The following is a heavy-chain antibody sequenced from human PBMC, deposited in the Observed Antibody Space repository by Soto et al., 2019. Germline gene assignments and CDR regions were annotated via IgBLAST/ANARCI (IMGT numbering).Heavy chain of an antibody. CDR3: VGNYESRFDY. D-gene: IGHD3-22*01. CDR1: GGSVNSYGYY. J-gene: IGHJ4*02. CDR2: RYYSGDT. V-gene: IGHV4-30-4*01. Sequence: QVQLQESGPGLGKPSQTLSLTCTVSGGSVNSYGYYWTWIRQSKGKGLEWIGSRYYSGDTYHNPSIKSRVNLPVHTSTDQFSQNLTSVAAADTAVYCCVGNYESRFDYWGRGTLVTVSS.